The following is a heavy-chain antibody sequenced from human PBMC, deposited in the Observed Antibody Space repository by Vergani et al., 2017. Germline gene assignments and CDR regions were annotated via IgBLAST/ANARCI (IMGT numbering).Heavy chain of an antibody. V-gene: IGHV1-2*02. Sequence: QVQLVQSGAEVGKPGASVKISCKASGYTFTAYYMHWVRQAPGQGLEWMGWINPNSGGTNYAQKFQGRVTMTRDTSISPAYMELSRLRSDDTAVYYCARDRNLGYGSGSYYRPYYYYYGMDVWGQGTTVTVSS. J-gene: IGHJ6*02. CDR2: INPNSGGT. CDR1: GYTFTAYY. CDR3: ARDRNLGYGSGSYYRPYYYYYGMDV. D-gene: IGHD3-10*01.